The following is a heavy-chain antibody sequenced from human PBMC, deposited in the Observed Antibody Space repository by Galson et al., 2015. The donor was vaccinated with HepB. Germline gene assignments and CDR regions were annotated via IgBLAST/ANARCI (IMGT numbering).Heavy chain of an antibody. CDR3: AKVSAVAGTFDYYNYAMDV. J-gene: IGHJ6*02. V-gene: IGHV3-30*18. CDR1: GFTFTNYG. Sequence: SLRLSCAASGFTFTNYGMHWVRQGPGKGLEWVAIIASDGSDQYYADSVKGRFTISRDNSKNTLYLQMNSLRAEDTAVYYCAKVSAVAGTFDYYNYAMDVWGQGTTVTVSS. D-gene: IGHD6-19*01. CDR2: IASDGSDQ.